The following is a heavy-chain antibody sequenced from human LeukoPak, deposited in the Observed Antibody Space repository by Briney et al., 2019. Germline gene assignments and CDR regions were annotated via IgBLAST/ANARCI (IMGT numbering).Heavy chain of an antibody. CDR3: ASQAVAGSLFFQR. D-gene: IGHD6-19*01. CDR2: IYYSGST. V-gene: IGHV4-59*08. Sequence: SETLSLTCTVSGGSISSYYWSWIRQPPGKGLEWIGYIYYSGSTNYSPSLKSRVTISVDTSKNQFSLKLSSVTAADTAVYYCASQAVAGSLFFQRWGQGTLVTVSS. CDR1: GGSISSYY. J-gene: IGHJ1*01.